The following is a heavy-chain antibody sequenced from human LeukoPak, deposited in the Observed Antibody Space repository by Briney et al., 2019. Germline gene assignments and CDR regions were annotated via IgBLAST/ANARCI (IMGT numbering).Heavy chain of an antibody. V-gene: IGHV1-69*05. Sequence: SVKVSCKASGGTFSSYAISWVRQAPGQGLEWMGGIIPIFGTANYAQKFQGRVTITTDESTSTAYMELSSLRSEDTAVYYCATYGPSRDDFWGGWFDYWGQGTLVTVSS. CDR1: GGTFSSYA. CDR2: IIPIFGTA. D-gene: IGHD3-3*01. CDR3: ATYGPSRDDFWGGWFDY. J-gene: IGHJ4*02.